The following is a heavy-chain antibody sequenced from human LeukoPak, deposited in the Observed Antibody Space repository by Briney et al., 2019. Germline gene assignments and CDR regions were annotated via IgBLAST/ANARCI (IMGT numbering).Heavy chain of an antibody. CDR1: GFTFSSYW. CDR2: INSDGSST. CDR3: ARGGYCSSTSCYTVPYYMDV. J-gene: IGHJ6*03. V-gene: IGHV3-74*01. D-gene: IGHD2-2*02. Sequence: GGSPRLSCAASGFTFSSYWMHWVRQAPGKGLVWVSRINSDGSSTSYADSVKGRFTISRDNAKNTLYLQMNSLRAEDTAVYYCARGGYCSSTSCYTVPYYMDVWGKGTTVTVSS.